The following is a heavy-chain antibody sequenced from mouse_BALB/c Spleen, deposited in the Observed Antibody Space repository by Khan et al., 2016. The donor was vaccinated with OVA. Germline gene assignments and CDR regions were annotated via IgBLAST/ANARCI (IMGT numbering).Heavy chain of an antibody. CDR1: GFTFSSFG. D-gene: IGHD2-1*01. CDR2: ISSGSSNI. CDR3: ARSGGNFHWYFDV. Sequence: EVELVESGGGLVQPGGSRKLSCAASGFTFSSFGMHWVRQAPQKGLEWVAYISSGSSNIYYVDTVKGRFTISRDNPKNTLFLQMTSLRSEDTVMYYCARSGGNFHWYFDVWGAGTSVTVSS. V-gene: IGHV5-17*02. J-gene: IGHJ1*01.